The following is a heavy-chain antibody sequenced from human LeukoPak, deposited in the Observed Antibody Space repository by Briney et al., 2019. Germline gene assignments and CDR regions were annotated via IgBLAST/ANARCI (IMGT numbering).Heavy chain of an antibody. D-gene: IGHD6-19*01. J-gene: IGHJ4*02. V-gene: IGHV3-23*01. CDR2: ISGSVGST. CDR1: GFTFSSYA. CDR3: AILQGIAVAGTLDY. Sequence: GGSLRLSCAASGFTFSSYAMSWVRQAPGKGLGWVSAISGSVGSTYYADSVKGRFTISRDNSKNTLYLQMNSLRAEDTAVYYCAILQGIAVAGTLDYWGQGTLVTVSS.